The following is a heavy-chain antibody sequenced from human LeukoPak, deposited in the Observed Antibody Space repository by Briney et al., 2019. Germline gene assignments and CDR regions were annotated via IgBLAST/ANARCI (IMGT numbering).Heavy chain of an antibody. CDR1: GYSFPNYW. J-gene: IGHJ3*01. Sequence: GESLKISCKGYGYSFPNYWIGWVRQMPGKGLEWMGIIDPGDSDTTHKPSFQGHITVSADMSISTAYLQWSSLKASDTAMYYCARSRAEKVPVWGSYRHHDALDLWGQGTRVTVSS. D-gene: IGHD3-16*02. CDR2: IDPGDSDT. CDR3: ARSRAEKVPVWGSYRHHDALDL. V-gene: IGHV5-51*01.